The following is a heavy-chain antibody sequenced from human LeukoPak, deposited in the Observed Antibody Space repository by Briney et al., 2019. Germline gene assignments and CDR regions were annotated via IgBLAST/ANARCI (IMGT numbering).Heavy chain of an antibody. D-gene: IGHD6-13*01. V-gene: IGHV3-30*02. CDR1: GFTFSSFG. CDR2: IRYDGRNT. J-gene: IGHJ4*02. Sequence: PGGSLRLSCAASGFTFSSFGMHWVRQAPGKGLEWVALIRYDGRNTYYADSVKGRFTISRDNSKNTLYLQMNSLRAEDTAVYYCAKDDDNTHSSSWYGDFDYWGQGTLVTVSS. CDR3: AKDDDNTHSSSWYGDFDY.